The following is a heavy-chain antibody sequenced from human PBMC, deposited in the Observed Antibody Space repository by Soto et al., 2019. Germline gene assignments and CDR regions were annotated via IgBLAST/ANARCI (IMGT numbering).Heavy chain of an antibody. V-gene: IGHV4-30-4*01. CDR2: IYYSGST. D-gene: IGHD2-15*01. CDR3: ARDLGYCSGGSCYSNWFDP. J-gene: IGHJ5*02. CDR1: GGSISSGDYY. Sequence: PSETLSLTCTVSGGSISSGDYYWSWIRQPPGKGLEWIGYIYYSGSTYYNPSLKSRVTISVDTSKNQFSLKLSSVTAADTAVYYCARDLGYCSGGSCYSNWFDPWGQGTLVTVSS.